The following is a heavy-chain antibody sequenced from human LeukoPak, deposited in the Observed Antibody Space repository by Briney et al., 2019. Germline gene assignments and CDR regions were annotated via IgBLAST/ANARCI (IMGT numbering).Heavy chain of an antibody. CDR2: LSADGNSK. D-gene: IGHD6-19*01. V-gene: IGHV3-30-3*01. CDR1: GFTLSDYPA. CDR3: ARGTYSSGRCDVFDI. Sequence: VGSLRVSCIASGFTLSDYPAMHWVRQAPGKRLEWVAALSADGNSKFYTDSVKGRFTISREISENSLYLEMNSLRPEDAAVYYCARGTYSSGRCDVFDIWGQGTMVTVSS. J-gene: IGHJ3*02.